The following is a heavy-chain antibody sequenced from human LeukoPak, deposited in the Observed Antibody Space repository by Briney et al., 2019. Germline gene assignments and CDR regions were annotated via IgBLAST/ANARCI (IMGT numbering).Heavy chain of an antibody. D-gene: IGHD4-11*01. CDR2: IWSDASNT. CDR3: AKDAERGFDYSNSLNY. J-gene: IGHJ4*02. CDR1: GFTFSHYG. V-gene: IGHV3-33*06. Sequence: GRSLRLSCETPGFTFSHYGMHWVRQAPGAGLEWVAVIWSDASNTYYADSVKGRFTISRDNSRNTLYLQMSSLRAEDTAVYYCAKDAERGFDYSNSLNYWGQGTLVTVSS.